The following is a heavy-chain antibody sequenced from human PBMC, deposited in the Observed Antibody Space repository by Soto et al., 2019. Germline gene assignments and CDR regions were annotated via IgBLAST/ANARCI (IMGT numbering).Heavy chain of an antibody. Sequence: ASVKVSCKFSGYTITELSMHWVRQAPGKGLEWMGGFDPEDGETIYAQKLQGRVTMTEDTSTDTAYMELSSLRSEDTAVYYCATFIPTGPLPTNDAFEVWGQGTVVTISS. CDR2: FDPEDGET. D-gene: IGHD3-10*01. CDR1: GYTITELS. J-gene: IGHJ3*01. CDR3: ATFIPTGPLPTNDAFEV. V-gene: IGHV1-24*01.